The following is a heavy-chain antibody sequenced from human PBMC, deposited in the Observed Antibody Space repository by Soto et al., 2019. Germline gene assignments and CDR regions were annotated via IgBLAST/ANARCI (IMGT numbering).Heavy chain of an antibody. CDR1: GYTLTSNG. Sequence: GASVKVSCKASGYTLTSNGISWVRQPPGQGLEWMGWISAYNGNTNYAQKLQGRVTMTTGTSTSTAYMELRSLRSDDTAVYYCARGIAAAGHFDYWGQGTLVTVSS. CDR2: ISAYNGNT. D-gene: IGHD6-13*01. J-gene: IGHJ4*02. CDR3: ARGIAAAGHFDY. V-gene: IGHV1-18*01.